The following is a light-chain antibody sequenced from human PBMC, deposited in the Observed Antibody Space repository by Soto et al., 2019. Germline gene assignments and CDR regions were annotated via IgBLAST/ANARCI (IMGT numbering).Light chain of an antibody. CDR1: QSIDIW. V-gene: IGKV1-5*03. CDR3: QHYYGYSRT. CDR2: KAS. J-gene: IGKJ2*01. Sequence: DIQMTQSPSTLSASVGDRVTITCRASQSIDIWLAWYQQKPGKAPKHLIYKASNLESGVPSMFSGSGSGTEFTLTISSLQPDDSATYYCQHYYGYSRTFGQGTKLEIK.